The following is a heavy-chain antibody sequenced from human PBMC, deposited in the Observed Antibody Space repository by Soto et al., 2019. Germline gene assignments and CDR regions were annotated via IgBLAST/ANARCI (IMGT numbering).Heavy chain of an antibody. CDR2: ISATGTT. V-gene: IGHV4-4*07. J-gene: IGHJ3*01. CDR3: AIDQSVADDF. CDR1: GDSMSTYY. Sequence: SETLSLTCTVSGDSMSTYYWNWIRQSAEKGLEWIGRISATGTTTYIPSLKSRITLSVDTSKNEFSLNLKFVTAADTAVYFCAIDQSVADDFWGQGTIVTVSS. D-gene: IGHD2-21*01.